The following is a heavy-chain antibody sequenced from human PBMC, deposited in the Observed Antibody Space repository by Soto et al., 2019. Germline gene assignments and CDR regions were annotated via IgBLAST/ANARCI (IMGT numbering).Heavy chain of an antibody. D-gene: IGHD3-22*01. CDR3: AKDVVGYSPYYFDY. V-gene: IGHV3-23*01. Sequence: PGGSLRLSCAASGFTFSSNAMSWVRQAPGKGLEWVSAISGSGGTTYYADSVKGRFTISRDNSKNTLYLQMNGLRAEDTAVYYCAKDVVGYSPYYFDYWGQGTLVTVSS. J-gene: IGHJ4*02. CDR2: ISGSGGTT. CDR1: GFTFSSNA.